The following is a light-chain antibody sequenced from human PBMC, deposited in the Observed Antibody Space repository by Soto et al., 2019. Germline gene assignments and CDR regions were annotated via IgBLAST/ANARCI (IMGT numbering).Light chain of an antibody. V-gene: IGLV1-47*01. CDR2: RND. J-gene: IGLJ1*01. Sequence: QSVLTQPPSASETPGQTVPISCSGGTSNIKYNYVYWFQQVPGTAPKLLIYRNDQRPSGVPDRFSGSKSGTSASLAINGLRSEDEADYYCATWSDGLSGFVFGTGTKVTVL. CDR1: TSNIKYNY. CDR3: ATWSDGLSGFV.